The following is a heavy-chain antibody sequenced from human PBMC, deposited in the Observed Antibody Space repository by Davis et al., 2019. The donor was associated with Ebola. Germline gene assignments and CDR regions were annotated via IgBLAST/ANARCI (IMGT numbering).Heavy chain of an antibody. CDR2: ISSSSTYI. CDR1: GFTFSSYN. CDR3: ARSWYEGYYFDY. J-gene: IGHJ4*02. Sequence: GESLKISCAASGFTFSSYNLNWVRQAPGKGLEWVSSISSSSTYIYYADSVKGRFTISRDNAKNSLYLQMNSLRAEDTAMYYCARSWYEGYYFDYWGQGTLVTVSS. D-gene: IGHD6-13*01. V-gene: IGHV3-21*01.